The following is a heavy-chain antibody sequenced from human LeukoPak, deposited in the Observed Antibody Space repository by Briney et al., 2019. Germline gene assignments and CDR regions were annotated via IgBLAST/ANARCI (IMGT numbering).Heavy chain of an antibody. CDR1: GFNFKNYD. D-gene: IGHD3-16*01. V-gene: IGHV3-13*01. CDR3: ARGWGGHGRSWGALVF. J-gene: IGHJ4*02. CDR2: IGTVADT. Sequence: GGSLRLSCAASGFNFKNYDFHWVRQVAGKRLEWVAGIGTVADTFYPDSVMGRFTISRENAKNSFYLQMNSLRAGDTAVYYCARGWGGHGRSWGALVFWGQGILVTVSS.